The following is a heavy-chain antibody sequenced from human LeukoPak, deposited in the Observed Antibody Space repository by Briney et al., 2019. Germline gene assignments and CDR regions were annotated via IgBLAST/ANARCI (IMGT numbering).Heavy chain of an antibody. J-gene: IGHJ4*02. V-gene: IGHV1-69-2*01. CDR3: ARGLHQQAPKTYYDFWSGYYIPIFDY. Sequence: ASVKVSCKVSGYTFTDYYMHWVQQAPGKGLEWMGLVDPEDGETIYAEKFQGRVTITADTSTDTAYMELSSLRSEDTAVYYCARGLHQQAPKTYYDFWSGYYIPIFDYWGQGTLVTVSS. CDR1: GYTFTDYY. D-gene: IGHD3-3*01. CDR2: VDPEDGET.